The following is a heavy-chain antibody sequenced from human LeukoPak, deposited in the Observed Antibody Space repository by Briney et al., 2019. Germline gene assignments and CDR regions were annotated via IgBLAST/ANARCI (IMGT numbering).Heavy chain of an antibody. CDR1: GYTFTGYY. J-gene: IGHJ4*02. V-gene: IGHV1-2*02. CDR2: INSNSGGT. CDR3: ARLVLSFGELLYIDY. Sequence: AASVKVSCKASGYTFTGYYMHWVRQAPGQGIEWMGWINSNSGGTNYAQKFQGRVTMTRDTSISTAYMELSRLRSDDTAVYYCARLVLSFGELLYIDYWGQGTLVTVSS. D-gene: IGHD3-10*01.